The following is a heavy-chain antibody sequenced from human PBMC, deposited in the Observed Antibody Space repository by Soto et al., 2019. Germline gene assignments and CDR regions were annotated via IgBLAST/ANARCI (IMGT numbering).Heavy chain of an antibody. V-gene: IGHV3-7*01. D-gene: IGHD6-13*01. J-gene: IGHJ6*03. Sequence: GGSLILSCAASGFTFSSYAMGWVRQAPGTGLEWVANIKQDGSEKYYVDSVKGRFTISRDNAKNSLYLQMNSLRAEDTAVYYCARSRAGIAAAGPYYYYMDVWGKGTTVTVSS. CDR3: ARSRAGIAAAGPYYYYMDV. CDR2: IKQDGSEK. CDR1: GFTFSSYA.